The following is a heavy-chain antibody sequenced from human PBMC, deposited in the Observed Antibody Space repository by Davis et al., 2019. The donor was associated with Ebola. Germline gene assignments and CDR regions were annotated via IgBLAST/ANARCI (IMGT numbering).Heavy chain of an antibody. Sequence: SETLSLTCTVSGGSISSSTYYWGWIRQPPGKGLEWIGSLYYSGSTNYNPSLKSRVTISVDTSKNQFSLKLSSVTAADTAVYYCARARFLRYYYYYYGMDVWGQGTTVTVSS. V-gene: IGHV4-39*07. D-gene: IGHD3-3*01. CDR2: LYYSGST. CDR3: ARARFLRYYYYYYGMDV. J-gene: IGHJ6*02. CDR1: GGSISSSTYY.